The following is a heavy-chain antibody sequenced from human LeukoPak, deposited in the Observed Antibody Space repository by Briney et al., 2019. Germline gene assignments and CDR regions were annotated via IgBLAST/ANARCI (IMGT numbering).Heavy chain of an antibody. V-gene: IGHV4-59*01. Sequence: SETLSLTCTVSGGFISSFYWSCIRQPPGKGLEWIGYIYYTGNTNYNPSLKSRVTISVDTSKNQFSLNLISVTAADAAVYYCARVGTGWDNWFDPWGQGTLVTVSS. CDR3: ARVGTGWDNWFDP. D-gene: IGHD6-19*01. J-gene: IGHJ5*02. CDR2: IYYTGNT. CDR1: GGFISSFY.